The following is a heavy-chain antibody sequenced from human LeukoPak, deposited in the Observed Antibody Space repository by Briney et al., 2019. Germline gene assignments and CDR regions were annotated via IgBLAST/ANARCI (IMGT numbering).Heavy chain of an antibody. D-gene: IGHD1-26*01. Sequence: GGSLRLSCAASGFTFSNYAMSWVRQAPGKGLEWVLAISGSGDSTYYADSVKGRFTISRDNSKNTLYLQMNSLRAEDTAVYYCARVPWGLLRAFDIWGQGTMVTVSS. CDR2: ISGSGDST. V-gene: IGHV3-23*01. CDR1: GFTFSNYA. CDR3: ARVPWGLLRAFDI. J-gene: IGHJ3*02.